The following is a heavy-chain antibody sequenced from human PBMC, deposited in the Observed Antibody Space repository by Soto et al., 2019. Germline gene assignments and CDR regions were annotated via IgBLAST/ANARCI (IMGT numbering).Heavy chain of an antibody. CDR1: GGTFSSYT. D-gene: IGHD4-17*01. CDR3: ASPKDGDYEGAFDI. CDR2: IIPILGIA. J-gene: IGHJ3*02. V-gene: IGHV1-69*02. Sequence: QVQLVQSGAEVQKPGSSVKVSCKASGGTFSSYTISWVRQAPGQGLEWMGRIIPILGIANYAQKFQGRVTITADKSTSTAYMELSSLRSEDTAVYYCASPKDGDYEGAFDIWGQGTMVTVSS.